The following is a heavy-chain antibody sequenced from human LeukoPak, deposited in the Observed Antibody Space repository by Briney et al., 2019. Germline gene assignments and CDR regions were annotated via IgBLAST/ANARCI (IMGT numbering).Heavy chain of an antibody. V-gene: IGHV4-4*07. D-gene: IGHD3-22*01. CDR3: ARDLNYYDSSGYSHDAFDI. CDR2: IYTSGST. CDR1: GGSISSYY. Sequence: SETLSLTCTVSGGSISSYYWSWIRQPAGKGLEWIGRIYTSGSTNYNPSLKSRVTMSVDTSKNQFSLKLSSVTAADTAVYYCARDLNYYDSSGYSHDAFDIWGQGTMVTVSS. J-gene: IGHJ3*02.